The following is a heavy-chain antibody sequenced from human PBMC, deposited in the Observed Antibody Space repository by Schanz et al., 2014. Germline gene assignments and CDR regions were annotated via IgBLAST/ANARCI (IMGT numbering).Heavy chain of an antibody. CDR2: ISGSGGST. D-gene: IGHD1-20*01. J-gene: IGHJ1*01. V-gene: IGHV3-23*04. CDR3: ANNLILEY. CDR1: GFTFSIYA. Sequence: EVHLVESGGGLVQPGGSLRLSCSASGFTFSIYAMHWVRQAPGKGLEWVSAISGSGGSTYYADSVKGRFTISRDNSKNALYLLMNSLRAEDTAVYHCANNLILEYWSQGTLVAVAP.